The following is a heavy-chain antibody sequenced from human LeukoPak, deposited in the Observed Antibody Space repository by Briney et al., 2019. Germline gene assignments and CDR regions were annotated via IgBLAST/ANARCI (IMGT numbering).Heavy chain of an antibody. CDR3: ARDEKDIVVVPAAMPGFDP. CDR2: INPNSGGT. V-gene: IGHV1-2*02. Sequence: ASVKVSCKASGYTFTDYYMHWLRQAPGQGLEWMGWINPNSGGTNYAQNFQGRVTMTRDTSISTAYMELSRLRSDDTAVYYCARDEKDIVVVPAAMPGFDPWGQETLVTVSS. J-gene: IGHJ5*02. CDR1: GYTFTDYY. D-gene: IGHD2-2*01.